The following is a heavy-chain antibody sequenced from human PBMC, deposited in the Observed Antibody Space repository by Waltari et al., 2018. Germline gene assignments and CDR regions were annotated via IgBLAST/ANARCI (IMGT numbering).Heavy chain of an antibody. J-gene: IGHJ4*02. CDR1: GYTFNRYY. Sequence: QAQLVQSEAAVKKPGASVKVSCKASGYTFNRYYMQWVRQAPGQGREWMGIINPSGCSTSYAQKIQGGVTMIRDTATSTVDMELSSLRSEDTAGYYCAGSAAGTYYYDSSGYPNYWGQGTLVTVSS. V-gene: IGHV1-46*02. CDR2: INPSGCST. CDR3: AGSAAGTYYYDSSGYPNY. D-gene: IGHD3-22*01.